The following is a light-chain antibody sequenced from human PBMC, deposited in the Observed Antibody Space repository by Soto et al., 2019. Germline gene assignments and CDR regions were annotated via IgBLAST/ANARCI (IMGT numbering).Light chain of an antibody. CDR1: TSNIGNNY. CDR2: DTD. CDR3: AAWDSGLSVVV. Sequence: QSVLTQPPSVSAAPGQKVAISCSGSTSNIGNNYVSWYQQLPEKAPKLLIYDTDKRPSGIPDRFSGSKSGTSATLGITGLQTGDEAEYYCAAWDSGLSVVVFGGGTKVTVL. J-gene: IGLJ3*02. V-gene: IGLV1-51*01.